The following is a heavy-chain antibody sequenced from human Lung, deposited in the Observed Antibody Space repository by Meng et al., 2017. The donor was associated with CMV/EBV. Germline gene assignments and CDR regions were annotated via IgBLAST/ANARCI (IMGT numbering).Heavy chain of an antibody. D-gene: IGHD3/OR15-3a*01. CDR1: GFTVDEYG. J-gene: IGHJ5*02. Sequence: SGFTVDEYGMIWVRQAPGKGMDWSSSINWNGVSTVYTASVKGRFTLSTDNAKNSLYLQMNSLRVEDTALYYCAKTNHKVISGSWFDPWGQGTLVTVSS. V-gene: IGHV3-20*03. CDR3: AKTNHKVISGSWFDP. CDR2: INWNGVST.